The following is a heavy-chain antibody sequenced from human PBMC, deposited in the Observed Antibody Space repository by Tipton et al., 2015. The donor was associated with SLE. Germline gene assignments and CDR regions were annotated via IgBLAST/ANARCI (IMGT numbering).Heavy chain of an antibody. CDR1: GGSFSGYY. Sequence: LRLSCAVYGGSFSGYYWSWIRQPPGKGLEWIGEINDSGITDYNPSFESRLIVSVDTSKNQFSLNLTSVTAADTALYYCARDVGGYNTGWFPYYFDYWGQGTLVTVSS. V-gene: IGHV4-34*01. CDR3: ARDVGGYNTGWFPYYFDY. J-gene: IGHJ4*02. CDR2: INDSGIT. D-gene: IGHD2-8*02.